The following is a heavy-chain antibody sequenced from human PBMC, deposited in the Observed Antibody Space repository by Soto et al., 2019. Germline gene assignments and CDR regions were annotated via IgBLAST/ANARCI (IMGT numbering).Heavy chain of an antibody. V-gene: IGHV4-59*11. Sequence: QVQLQESGPGLVKPAETLYLNCSVSGDAISRHYWSWIRQSPGKGLAGLVYFFPTGTALYNPSLRSRVTITGDTAKRQFSLRPTSVTPADTAVYVCARNYGRNSHFFDRWGRCTLITFSS. CDR1: GDAISRHY. D-gene: IGHD4-17*01. J-gene: IGHJ2*01. CDR2: FFPTGTA. CDR3: ARNYGRNSHFFDR.